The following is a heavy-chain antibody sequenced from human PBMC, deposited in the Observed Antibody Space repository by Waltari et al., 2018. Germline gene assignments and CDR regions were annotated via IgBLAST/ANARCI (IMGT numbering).Heavy chain of an antibody. CDR2: IWYDGSNK. V-gene: IGHV3-33*01. D-gene: IGHD4-17*01. J-gene: IGHJ6*02. Sequence: QVQLVESGGGVVQPGRSLRLSCAASGFTFSSYGMHCVRRAPGQWLEWVAVIWYDGSNKYYADSVKGRFTISRDNSKNTLYLQMNSLRAEDTAVYYCARDPTVTATGGYYYYGMDVWGQGTTVTVSS. CDR1: GFTFSSYG. CDR3: ARDPTVTATGGYYYYGMDV.